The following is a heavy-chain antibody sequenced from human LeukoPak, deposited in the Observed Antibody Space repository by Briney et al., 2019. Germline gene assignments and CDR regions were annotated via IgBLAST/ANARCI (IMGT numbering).Heavy chain of an antibody. Sequence: GGSLRLSCAASGFTFSSYAMSWVRQAPGKGLEWVSSISSSSSYIYYADSVKGRFTISRDNAKNSLYLQMNSLRAEDTAVYYCARVASYSSSSEGDYWGQGTLVTVSS. J-gene: IGHJ4*02. D-gene: IGHD6-6*01. CDR2: ISSSSSYI. V-gene: IGHV3-21*01. CDR1: GFTFSSYA. CDR3: ARVASYSSSSEGDY.